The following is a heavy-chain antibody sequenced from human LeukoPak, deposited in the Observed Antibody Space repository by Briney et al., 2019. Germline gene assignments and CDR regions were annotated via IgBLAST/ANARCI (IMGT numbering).Heavy chain of an antibody. CDR2: INPSGTST. CDR3: ARHDLGGSSPFDY. V-gene: IGHV1-46*01. Sequence: ASVKVSCKASGGTFSSYAISWVRQAPGQGLEWMGIINPSGTSTTYAQKFQGRVTITRDTSTSTDFMELSSLRSEDTAVYYCARHDLGGSSPFDYWGQGTLVTVSS. CDR1: GGTFSSYA. D-gene: IGHD2-15*01. J-gene: IGHJ4*02.